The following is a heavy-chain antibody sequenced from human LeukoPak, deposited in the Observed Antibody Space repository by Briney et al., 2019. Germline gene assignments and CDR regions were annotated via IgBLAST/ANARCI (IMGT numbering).Heavy chain of an antibody. CDR3: ARVRYSSSWYPFYFDY. J-gene: IGHJ4*02. CDR2: INHSGST. D-gene: IGHD6-13*01. V-gene: IGHV4-34*01. CDR1: GFTFSSYE. Sequence: LRLSCAASGFTFSSYEMNWVRQPPGKGLEWIGEINHSGSTNYNPSLKSRVTISVDTSKNQFSLKLSSVTAADTAVYYCARVRYSSSWYPFYFDYWGQGTLVTVSS.